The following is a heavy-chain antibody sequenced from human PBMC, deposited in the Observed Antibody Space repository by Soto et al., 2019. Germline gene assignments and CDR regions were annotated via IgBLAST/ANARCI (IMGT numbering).Heavy chain of an antibody. D-gene: IGHD3-22*01. V-gene: IGHV4-30-4*01. Sequence: SETLSLTCTVSGGSISSGDYYWSWIRQPPGKGLEWIGYIYYSGSTYYNPSLKSRVTISVDTSKNQFSLKLSSVTAADTAVYYCARDRSYYDSSGYFRVEGYYGMDVWGQGTTVTVSS. CDR1: GGSISSGDYY. J-gene: IGHJ6*02. CDR3: ARDRSYYDSSGYFRVEGYYGMDV. CDR2: IYYSGST.